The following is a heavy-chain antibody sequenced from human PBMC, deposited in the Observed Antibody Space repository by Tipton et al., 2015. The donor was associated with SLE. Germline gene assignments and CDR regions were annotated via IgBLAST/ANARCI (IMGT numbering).Heavy chain of an antibody. CDR3: AREGSWDPLFDC. CDR1: GGSISSYY. D-gene: IGHD6-13*01. CDR2: IYYSGST. Sequence: LRLSCTVSGGSISSYYWSWIRQPPGKGLEWIGYIYYSGSTNYNPSLKSRVTISVDTSKNQFSLKLSSVTAADTAVYYCAREGSWDPLFDCWGQGPLVTVSS. V-gene: IGHV4-59*01. J-gene: IGHJ4*02.